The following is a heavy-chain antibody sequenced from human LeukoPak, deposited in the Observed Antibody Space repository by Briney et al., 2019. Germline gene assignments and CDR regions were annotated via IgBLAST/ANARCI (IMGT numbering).Heavy chain of an antibody. CDR2: ISGSGSTT. V-gene: IGHV3-11*01. CDR1: GFTLSDYY. Sequence: GGSLRLSCAASGFTLSDYYMSWIRQAPGKGLEWLSYISGSGSTTYYADSVRGRFTISRDNSQSSLCLQMNSLRTEDTAVYYCAKRRDYFDHWGQGALVTVSS. CDR3: AKRRDYFDH. J-gene: IGHJ4*02.